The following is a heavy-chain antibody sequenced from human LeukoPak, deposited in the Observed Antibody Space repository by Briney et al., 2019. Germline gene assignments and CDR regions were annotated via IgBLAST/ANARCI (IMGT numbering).Heavy chain of an antibody. Sequence: VNPTQTLTLTCTFSGFSLSTSGMCVSWIRQAPGKGLEWVSYISSSGSTIYYADSVKGRFTISRDNAKNSLYLQMNSLRAEDTAVYYCARGYGDYYYYYMDVWGKGTTVTVSS. D-gene: IGHD4-17*01. J-gene: IGHJ6*03. CDR2: ISSSGSTI. CDR1: GFSLSTSG. CDR3: ARGYGDYYYYYMDV. V-gene: IGHV3-11*04.